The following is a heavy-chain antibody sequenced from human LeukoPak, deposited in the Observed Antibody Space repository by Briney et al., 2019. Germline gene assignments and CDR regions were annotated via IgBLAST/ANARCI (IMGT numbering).Heavy chain of an antibody. V-gene: IGHV4-34*01. CDR3: VRYCSGTNCFLDVFDI. D-gene: IGHD2-2*01. CDR2: INHSGST. Sequence: SETLSLTCAVYGGSFSGYYWSWIRQPPGKGLEWIGEINHSGSTNYNPSLKSRVTISVDTSKNQFSLKLSSVTAADTAVYYCVRYCSGTNCFLDVFDIWGQGTMVTVSS. J-gene: IGHJ3*02. CDR1: GGSFSGYY.